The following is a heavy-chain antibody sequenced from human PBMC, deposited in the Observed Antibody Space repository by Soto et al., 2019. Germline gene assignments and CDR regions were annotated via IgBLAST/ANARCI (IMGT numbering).Heavy chain of an antibody. CDR3: ARQGSY. J-gene: IGHJ4*02. V-gene: IGHV4-39*01. CDR2: IYFNGNT. CDR1: GVSISDTSYY. Sequence: KPSETLSLTCNVSGVSISDTSYYWGWIRQPPGKGLEWIGTIYFNGNTFYNPSLKSRLTISVGTSKNQISLRLTSVTAADTAVYYCARQGSYWGQGTLVTVSS.